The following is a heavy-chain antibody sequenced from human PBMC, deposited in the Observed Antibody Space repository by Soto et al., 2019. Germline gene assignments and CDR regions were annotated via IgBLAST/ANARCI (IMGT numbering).Heavy chain of an antibody. Sequence: EVQLVESGGGLVQPGGSLRLSCAASGFTFSDYWMSWVRQAPGKGLEWVANIKEEGSEKDYVDSMKGRFTISRDNAKNSLFLQMNSLRAEDTAVYYCARRYYYNSSGYFSFGYWGQGTLVTVSS. J-gene: IGHJ4*02. CDR1: GFTFSDYW. CDR3: ARRYYYNSSGYFSFGY. D-gene: IGHD3-22*01. CDR2: IKEEGSEK. V-gene: IGHV3-7*05.